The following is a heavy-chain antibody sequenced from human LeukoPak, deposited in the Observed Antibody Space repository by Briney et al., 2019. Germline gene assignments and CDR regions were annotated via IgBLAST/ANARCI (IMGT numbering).Heavy chain of an antibody. CDR2: IYSGGIT. V-gene: IGHV3-53*01. Sequence: GGSLRLSCAASGFTVSSSYMSWVRQAPGRGLEWVSVIYSGGITYYADSVKGRFTISRDNSKNTLYLQMNSLRAEDTAVYYCARASYDILTGYYLKYYFDYWGQGTLVTVSS. J-gene: IGHJ4*02. D-gene: IGHD3-9*01. CDR3: ARASYDILTGYYLKYYFDY. CDR1: GFTVSSSY.